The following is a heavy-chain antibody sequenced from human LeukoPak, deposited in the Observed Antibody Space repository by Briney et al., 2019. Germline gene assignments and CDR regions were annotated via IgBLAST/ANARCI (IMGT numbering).Heavy chain of an antibody. D-gene: IGHD3-22*01. CDR2: IIPIFGTA. Sequence: SVKVSCKASGGTFSSYAISWVRQAPGQGLEWMGGIIPIFGTANYAQKFQGRVTITADESTSTAYMELSSLRSEDTAVYYCARARRQTYYYDSGGYQAFDYWGQGTLVTVSS. CDR1: GGTFSSYA. J-gene: IGHJ4*02. CDR3: ARARRQTYYYDSGGYQAFDY. V-gene: IGHV1-69*13.